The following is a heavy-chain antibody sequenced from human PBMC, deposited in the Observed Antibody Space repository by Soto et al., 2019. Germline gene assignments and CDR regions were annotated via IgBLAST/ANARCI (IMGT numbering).Heavy chain of an antibody. V-gene: IGHV1-8*01. D-gene: IGHD2-8*02. CDR2: MNPNSGTT. CDR1: GYTFTRYD. J-gene: IGHJ4*02. Sequence: QVQLVQSGAEVKKPGASVKVSCKASGYTFTRYDFNWVRQATGQGLEWLGWMNPNSGTTGYAQRFQGRVTMTRNTAIRTAYMEPSSLRSEYTAMYYCARVACTCGSCYYDYCGQGTLVTVSA. CDR3: ARVACTCGSCYYDY.